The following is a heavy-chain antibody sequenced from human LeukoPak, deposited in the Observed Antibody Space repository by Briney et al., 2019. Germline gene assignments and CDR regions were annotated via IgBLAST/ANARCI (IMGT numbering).Heavy chain of an antibody. CDR3: ARYPYGEDWYFDL. Sequence: GGSLRLSCAASGFSFSSYWMSWVRQAPGKGLEWVANIKQDGSEKYYVASVKGRFTISRDNAKNSLYLQMNSLRAEDTAVYYCARYPYGEDWYFDLWGRGTLVTVSS. CDR1: GFSFSSYW. J-gene: IGHJ2*01. D-gene: IGHD4-17*01. V-gene: IGHV3-7*01. CDR2: IKQDGSEK.